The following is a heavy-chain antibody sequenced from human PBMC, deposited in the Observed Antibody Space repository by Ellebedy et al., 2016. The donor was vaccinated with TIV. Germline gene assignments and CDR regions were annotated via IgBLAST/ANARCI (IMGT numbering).Heavy chain of an antibody. V-gene: IGHV3-23*01. J-gene: IGHJ4*02. CDR2: IRINGGGT. D-gene: IGHD1-26*01. Sequence: PGGSLRLSCAASAFTFSIYAMGWVRQAPGKGLEWVSIIRINGGGTYYAGSVEGRFTISRDNSNNTLWLQMSGLRDEDTARYFCAKDLGIERQWGFDYWGQGTLVTVSS. CDR3: AKDLGIERQWGFDY. CDR1: AFTFSIYA.